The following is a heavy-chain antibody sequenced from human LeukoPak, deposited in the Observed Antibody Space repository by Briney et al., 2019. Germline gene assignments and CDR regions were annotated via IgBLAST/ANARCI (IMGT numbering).Heavy chain of an antibody. CDR1: GGSFSGYY. V-gene: IGHV4-34*01. CDR2: INHSGST. CDR3: ARARGGYCFPSRTGYFDL. J-gene: IGHJ2*01. Sequence: KPSETLSLTCAVYGGSFSGYYWSWIRQPPGKGLEWIGEINHSGSTNYNPSLKSRVTISVDTSKNQFSLKLSSVTAADTAVYYCARARGGYCFPSRTGYFDLWGRGTLVTVSS. D-gene: IGHD2-21*01.